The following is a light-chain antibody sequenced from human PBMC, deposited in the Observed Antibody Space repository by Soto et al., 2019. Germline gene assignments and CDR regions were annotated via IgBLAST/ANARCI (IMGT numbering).Light chain of an antibody. V-gene: IGLV2-14*01. CDR2: DVS. CDR1: SSDVGAYNY. CDR3: GSYTTSSNYV. Sequence: QSALTQPASVSGSPGQSITISCTGTSSDVGAYNYVSWYQQHPGKAPKLMIYDVSHRPSGVSHRFSGSKSGNTASLTISGLQAEYEADYYCGSYTTSSNYVFGTGTKVNV. J-gene: IGLJ1*01.